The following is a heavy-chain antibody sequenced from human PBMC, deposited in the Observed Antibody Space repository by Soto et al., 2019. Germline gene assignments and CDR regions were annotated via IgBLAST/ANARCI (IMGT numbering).Heavy chain of an antibody. Sequence: SETLSLTCAVYGGSFSCYYWSWIRQPPGKGLEWIGEINHSGSTNYNPSLKSRVTISVDTSKNQFSLKLSSVTAADTAVYYCARGLRTAMVLAFDYWGQGTLVTVSS. J-gene: IGHJ4*02. CDR3: ARGLRTAMVLAFDY. D-gene: IGHD5-18*01. CDR1: GGSFSCYY. CDR2: INHSGST. V-gene: IGHV4-34*01.